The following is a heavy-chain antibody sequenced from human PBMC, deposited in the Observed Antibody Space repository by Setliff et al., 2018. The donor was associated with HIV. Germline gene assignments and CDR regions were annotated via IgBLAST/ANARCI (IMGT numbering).Heavy chain of an antibody. CDR2: ISHSGIT. D-gene: IGHD5-12*01. CDR3: ARVVPREVAPGGFDI. Sequence: SETLSLTCIVSGVSTISSSSSYYWGWIRQPPGKGLEWIGYISHSGITYYNPSLKSRVTISVDTSKNHFSLRLSSVTAADTAVYYCARVVPREVAPGGFDIWGQGTMVT. CDR1: GVSTISSSSSYY. J-gene: IGHJ3*02. V-gene: IGHV4-39*02.